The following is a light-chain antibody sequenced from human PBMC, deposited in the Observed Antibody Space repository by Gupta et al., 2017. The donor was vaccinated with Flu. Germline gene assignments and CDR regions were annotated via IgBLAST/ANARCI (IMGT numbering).Light chain of an antibody. J-gene: IGKJ1*01. CDR1: QSVSSY. V-gene: IGKV3-11*01. CDR2: DAS. CDR3: QQRSNWPPWT. Sequence: ERATLSGRASQSVSSYLAWYQQKPGQAPRLLIYDASNRATCIPARFSGSGSGTDFTLTISSLEPEDFAVYYCQQRSNWPPWTFGQGTKVEIK.